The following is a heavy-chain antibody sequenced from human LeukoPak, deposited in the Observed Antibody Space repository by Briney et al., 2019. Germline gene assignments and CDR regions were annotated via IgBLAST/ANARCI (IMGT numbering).Heavy chain of an antibody. V-gene: IGHV4-39*01. CDR3: ARGPGGGSSSDFDY. CDR1: GGSISSSSYY. J-gene: IGHJ4*02. CDR2: IYYSGST. D-gene: IGHD6-6*01. Sequence: SETLSLTCTVSGGSISSSSYYWGWIRQPPGKGLEWIGSIYYSGSTYYNPSLKSRVTISVDTSKNQFSLKLSSVTAADTAVYYCARGPGGGSSSDFDYWGQGTLVTVSS.